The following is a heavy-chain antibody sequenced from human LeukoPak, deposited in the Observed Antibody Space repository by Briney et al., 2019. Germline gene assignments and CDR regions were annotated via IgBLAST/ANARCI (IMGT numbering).Heavy chain of an antibody. J-gene: IGHJ4*02. V-gene: IGHV1-69*04. CDR2: IIPILGIA. CDR3: ARTYYYGSGSYYSTLDY. D-gene: IGHD3-10*01. Sequence: VASVKVSCKASGGTFSSYAISWVRQAPGQGLEWMGRIIPILGIANYAQKFQGRVTMTRDTSTSTVYMELSSLRSEDTDVYYCARTYYYGSGSYYSTLDYWGQGTLVTVSS. CDR1: GGTFSSYA.